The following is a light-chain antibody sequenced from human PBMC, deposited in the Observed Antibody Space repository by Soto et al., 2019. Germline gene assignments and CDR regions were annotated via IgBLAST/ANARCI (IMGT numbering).Light chain of an antibody. CDR2: GNI. V-gene: IGLV1-40*01. CDR3: QSYDSTLSARYV. J-gene: IGLJ1*01. Sequence: SVLTQPPSVSGARGQRVTISCTGSSSNIGAGYDVHWYQQRPGTAPKLLIFGNINRPSGVPDRFSGSKSGTSASLAITGLQAEDEGDYYCQSYDSTLSARYVFGTGTKV. CDR1: SSNIGAGYD.